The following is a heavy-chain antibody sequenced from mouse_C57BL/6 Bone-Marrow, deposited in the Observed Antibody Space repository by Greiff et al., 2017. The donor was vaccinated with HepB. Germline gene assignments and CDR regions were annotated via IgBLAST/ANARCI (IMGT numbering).Heavy chain of an antibody. CDR3: TNKELYAIYYDYDGFAY. CDR1: GYTFTDYE. J-gene: IGHJ3*01. Sequence: QVLLQQSGAELVRPGASVTLSCKASGYTFTDYEMHWVKQTPVHGLEWIGAIDPETGGTAYNQKFKGKAILTADKSSSTAYMVLHSLTSEDSAVYYCTNKELYAIYYDYDGFAYWGQGTLVTVSA. V-gene: IGHV1-15*01. D-gene: IGHD2-4*01. CDR2: IDPETGGT.